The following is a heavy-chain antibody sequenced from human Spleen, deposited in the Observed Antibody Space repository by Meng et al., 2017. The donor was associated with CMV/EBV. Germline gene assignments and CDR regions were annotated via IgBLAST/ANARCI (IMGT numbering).Heavy chain of an antibody. Sequence: ASVKVSCKASGYTFTSYGISWVRQAPGQGLEWMGWIHPHRGGTNYAQKFQGRVTMTRDTSISTAYMELSRLRSDDTAVYYCARSVVVVPAAAYYYYGMDVWGQGTTVTVSS. D-gene: IGHD2-2*01. CDR2: IHPHRGGT. CDR3: ARSVVVVPAAAYYYYGMDV. V-gene: IGHV1-2*02. J-gene: IGHJ6*02. CDR1: GYTFTSYG.